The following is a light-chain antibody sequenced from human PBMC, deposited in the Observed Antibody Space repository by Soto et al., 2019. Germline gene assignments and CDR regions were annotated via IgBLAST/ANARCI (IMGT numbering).Light chain of an antibody. CDR1: SSDVGGYNY. CDR2: DVS. V-gene: IGLV2-14*01. Sequence: QSVLTQPASVSGSPGQSITISCTGTSSDVGGYNYVSWYQQHPGKAPKLMIYDVSNRPSGVSNRFSGSKSGNTVSLTISGLQAEDEADYYCSSYTSSSTPQVVFGGGTKVTVL. CDR3: SSYTSSSTPQVV. J-gene: IGLJ2*01.